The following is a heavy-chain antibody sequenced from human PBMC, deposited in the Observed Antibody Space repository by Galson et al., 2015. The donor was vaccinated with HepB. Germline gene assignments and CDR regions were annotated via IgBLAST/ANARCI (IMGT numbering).Heavy chain of an antibody. CDR1: GFPVSSTGTR. D-gene: IGHD3-22*01. CDR2: IDWDDDK. CDR3: ARISPHSNGFNFDY. J-gene: IGHJ4*02. Sequence: PALVKPTQTLTLTCTLSGFPVSSTGTRVNWIRQPPGKALEWLARIDWDDDKFYSTSLKTRLTISKDTSKNQVVHTMSNMVPVDTGTYYCARISPHSNGFNFDYWGQGILVTVSS. V-gene: IGHV2-70*04.